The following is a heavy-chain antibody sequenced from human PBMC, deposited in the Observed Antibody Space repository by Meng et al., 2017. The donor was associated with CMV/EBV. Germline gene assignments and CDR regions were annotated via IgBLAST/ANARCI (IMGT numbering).Heavy chain of an antibody. Sequence: GSLRLSCTVSGGSIRSSSYYWAWIRQPPGKGLEWIGSIYYSGSTYYNPSLKSRVTISVDTSKNQFSLKLSSVTAADTAVYYCARQVGYDFWSGYYASWFDPWGQGTLVTVSS. CDR2: IYYSGST. J-gene: IGHJ5*02. CDR3: ARQVGYDFWSGYYASWFDP. D-gene: IGHD3-3*01. V-gene: IGHV4-39*01. CDR1: GGSIRSSSYY.